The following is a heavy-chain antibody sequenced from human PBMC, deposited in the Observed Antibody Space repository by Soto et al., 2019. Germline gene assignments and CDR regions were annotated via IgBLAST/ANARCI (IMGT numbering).Heavy chain of an antibody. CDR1: GFTFSSYS. J-gene: IGHJ3*02. D-gene: IGHD3-16*01. CDR3: ATLSRGGVSRRAFDI. Sequence: PGGSLRLSCAASGFTFSSYSMNWVRQAPGKGLEWVSSISSSSSYIYYADSVKGRFTISRDNAKNSLYLQMNSLRAEDTAVYYCATLSRGGVSRRAFDIWGQGTMVTVSS. CDR2: ISSSSSYI. V-gene: IGHV3-21*01.